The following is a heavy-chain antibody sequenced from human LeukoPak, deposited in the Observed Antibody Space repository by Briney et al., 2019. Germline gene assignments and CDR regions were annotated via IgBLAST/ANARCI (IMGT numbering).Heavy chain of an antibody. D-gene: IGHD1-14*01. CDR1: GFTPSDQY. V-gene: IGHV3-72*01. J-gene: IGHJ3*01. CDR2: TTDKAHSYTT. CDR3: VTRTFAAFNL. Sequence: SLRLSCAASGFTPSDQYMDWVRRAPGKGLEWVGRTTDKAHSYTTQYAASVKGRFTISRADSGNSFSLQMNAVKPEDTALYYCVTRTFAAFNLWGKGTMVTVSS.